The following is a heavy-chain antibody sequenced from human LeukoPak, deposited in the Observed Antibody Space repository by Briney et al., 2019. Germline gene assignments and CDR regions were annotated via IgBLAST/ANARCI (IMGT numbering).Heavy chain of an antibody. J-gene: IGHJ4*02. CDR2: IYYSGST. D-gene: IGHD3-3*01. CDR3: ARHVGGSRYYDFWSGYYTDS. Sequence: SETLSLTCTVSGGSVSSATAFWGWIRQPPGKGLEWLGTIYYSGSTYYNPSLKSRVTTSVDTSKNQFSLTLSSVTAADTAVYYCARHVGGSRYYDFWSGYYTDSWGQGTLVTVSS. V-gene: IGHV4-39*01. CDR1: GGSVSSATAF.